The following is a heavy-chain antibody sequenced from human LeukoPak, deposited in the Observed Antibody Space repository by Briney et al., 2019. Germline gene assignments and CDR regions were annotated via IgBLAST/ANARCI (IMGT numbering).Heavy chain of an antibody. Sequence: GASVKVSCKASGYTFTGYYMHWVRQAPGQGLEWMGWINPNSGGTNYAQKFQGRVTMTRDTSISTAYMELSRLRSDDTAVYYCARDPYYGGNSFDYWGQGTLVTVSS. J-gene: IGHJ4*02. CDR1: GYTFTGYY. D-gene: IGHD4-23*01. V-gene: IGHV1-2*02. CDR3: ARDPYYGGNSFDY. CDR2: INPNSGGT.